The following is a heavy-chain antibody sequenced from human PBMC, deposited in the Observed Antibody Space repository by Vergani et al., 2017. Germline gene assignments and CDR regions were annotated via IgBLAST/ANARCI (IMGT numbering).Heavy chain of an antibody. Sequence: EVPLLESGGGLVRLGGSLRLSCAASGFTFRSYAMTWVPQAPGKGLGWISVISARSSTTHYAHSVQGRFTISRDNSKKMLYLQIDRLRPQGAAVYYCAKGIIAAAVNLEPWGQGTLVSVSP. J-gene: IGHJ5*02. V-gene: IGHV3-23*01. D-gene: IGHD6-13*01. CDR3: AKGIIAAAVNLEP. CDR1: GFTFRSYA. CDR2: ISARSSTT.